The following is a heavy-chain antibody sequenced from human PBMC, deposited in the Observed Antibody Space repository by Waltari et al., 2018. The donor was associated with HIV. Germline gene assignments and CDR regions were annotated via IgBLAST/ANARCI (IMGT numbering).Heavy chain of an antibody. Sequence: EVQLVQSGAEVKKPGESLKISCKGSGYTVTTYWIGRVRQMPGKGLEWMGIIYPGDSDTTYSPSFQDQVTISADKSISTAYLQWSSLKASDTAMYYCARQDIVVVPDAFDIWGQGTMVTVSS. D-gene: IGHD2-2*01. J-gene: IGHJ3*02. CDR2: IYPGDSDT. CDR1: GYTVTTYW. V-gene: IGHV5-51*01. CDR3: ARQDIVVVPDAFDI.